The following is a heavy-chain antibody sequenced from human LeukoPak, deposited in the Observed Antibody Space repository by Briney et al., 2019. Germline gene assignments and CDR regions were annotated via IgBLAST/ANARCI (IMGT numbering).Heavy chain of an antibody. CDR3: AKDTRYCSSTSCPPMWGYYYYGMDV. Sequence: GGSLRLSCAASGFTFSSYSMNWVRQAPGKGLEWVSSISSSSSYIYYADSVKGRFTISRDNSKNTLYLQMNSLRAEDTAVYYCAKDTRYCSSTSCPPMWGYYYYGMDVWGQGTTVTVSS. V-gene: IGHV3-21*01. D-gene: IGHD2-2*01. J-gene: IGHJ6*02. CDR2: ISSSSSYI. CDR1: GFTFSSYS.